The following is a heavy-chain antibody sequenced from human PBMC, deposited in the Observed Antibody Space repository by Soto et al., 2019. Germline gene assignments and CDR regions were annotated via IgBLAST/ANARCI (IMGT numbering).Heavy chain of an antibody. CDR2: INPILDST. Sequence: QEQVVQSGPAKKEPGSSVNVSCRASGIMSSGYGFSWVRQAPGHGLEWVGMINPILDSTHYAQNLQGRASLSVDKSTETDYLEVTSLRLEDTAIYCCATMKRARLDSWGRGTVGTVSS. J-gene: IGHJ4*02. V-gene: IGHV1-69*09. CDR1: GIMSSGYG. CDR3: ATMKRARLDS. D-gene: IGHD6-25*01.